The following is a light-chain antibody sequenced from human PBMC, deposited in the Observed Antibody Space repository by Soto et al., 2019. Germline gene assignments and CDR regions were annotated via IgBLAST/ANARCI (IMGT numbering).Light chain of an antibody. CDR1: SSDIGGYNY. V-gene: IGLV2-11*01. J-gene: IGLJ1*01. CDR3: CSYAGSYTHV. CDR2: DVI. Sequence: QSALTQPRSVSGSPGQSVTISCTGTSSDIGGYNYVSWYQQHPGKAPKLMIYDVIKRPSGVPDRFSGSKSGNTASLTIYGLQAEYEADYYCCSYAGSYTHVFGTGTKLTVL.